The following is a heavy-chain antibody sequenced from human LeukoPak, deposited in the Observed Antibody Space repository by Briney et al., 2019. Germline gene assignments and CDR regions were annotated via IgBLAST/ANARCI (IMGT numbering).Heavy chain of an antibody. J-gene: IGHJ2*01. CDR1: GGSISSYY. CDR2: IYYSGST. D-gene: IGHD7-27*01. Sequence: SETLSLTCTVSGGSISSYYWSWIRQPPGKGLEWIGYIYYSGSTNHNPSLKCRVTISVDTSKNQFSLKLSSVTAADTAVYYCARSELGTYWYFDLWGRGTLVTVSS. CDR3: ARSELGTYWYFDL. V-gene: IGHV4-59*01.